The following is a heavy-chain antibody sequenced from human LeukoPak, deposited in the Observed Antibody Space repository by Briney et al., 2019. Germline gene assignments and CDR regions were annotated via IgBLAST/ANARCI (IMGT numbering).Heavy chain of an antibody. J-gene: IGHJ4*02. CDR2: IHSSGST. D-gene: IGHD4-17*01. V-gene: IGHV4-30-4*01. CDR3: ATKPNGDYYFDY. Sequence: PSETLSLTCTVSGGSISSWDYYWSWIRQPPGKGLEWIGYIHSSGSTYYNPSLKSRVTISVDTSKNQFSLRLSSVTAADTAVYYCATKPNGDYYFDYWGRGTLVTVSS. CDR1: GGSISSWDYY.